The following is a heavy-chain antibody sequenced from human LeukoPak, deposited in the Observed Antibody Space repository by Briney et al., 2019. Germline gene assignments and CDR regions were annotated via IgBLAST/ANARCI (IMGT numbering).Heavy chain of an antibody. J-gene: IGHJ6*04. V-gene: IGHV3-7*01. Sequence: GGSLRLSCAVSGFTFSSWWMTWVRKAPGKGLEWVANIKQDGSEKNYVDSVKGRFTISRDNAKNSLDLQMNRLRAEDTAVYYCAELGITMIGGVWGKGTTVTISS. CDR3: AELGITMIGGV. CDR2: IKQDGSEK. CDR1: GFTFSSWW. D-gene: IGHD3-10*02.